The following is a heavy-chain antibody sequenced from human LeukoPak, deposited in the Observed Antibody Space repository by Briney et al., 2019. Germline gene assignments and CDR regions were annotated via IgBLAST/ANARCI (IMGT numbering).Heavy chain of an antibody. J-gene: IGHJ4*02. D-gene: IGHD6-13*01. V-gene: IGHV3-30*18. CDR1: GFTFSSYG. Sequence: PGRSLRLSCAASGFTFSSYGMHWVRQAPGKGLEWVAVISYDGSNKYYADSVKGRFTISRDNSKNTLYLQMNSLRAEDTAVYYCAKDDRAAGGDVDYWGQGTLVTVSS. CDR3: AKDDRAAGGDVDY. CDR2: ISYDGSNK.